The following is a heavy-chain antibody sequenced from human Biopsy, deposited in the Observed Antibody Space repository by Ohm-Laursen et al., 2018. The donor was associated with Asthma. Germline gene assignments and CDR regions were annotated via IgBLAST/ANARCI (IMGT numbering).Heavy chain of an antibody. V-gene: IGHV3-30*03. CDR1: GFTFSSYG. CDR2: ISYDGSNK. Sequence: SLRLSCAASGFTFSSYGMHWVRQAPGKGLEWVACISYDGSNKYYADSVKGRSTISRDNSKNTLYLQTNSLRAEDTAVYYCSREEPTSGWYQGSILRWGQGTLVTVSS. D-gene: IGHD6-19*01. CDR3: SREEPTSGWYQGSILR. J-gene: IGHJ4*02.